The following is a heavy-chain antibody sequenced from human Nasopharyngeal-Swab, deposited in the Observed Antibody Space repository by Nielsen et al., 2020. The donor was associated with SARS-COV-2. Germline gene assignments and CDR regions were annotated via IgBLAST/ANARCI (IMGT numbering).Heavy chain of an antibody. D-gene: IGHD3-3*01. J-gene: IGHJ4*02. CDR1: GGPISSGSYY. CDR3: ARALDYDFWSGYWGRGYFDY. V-gene: IGHV4-61*02. CDR2: IYTSGST. Sequence: SETLSLTCTVSGGPISSGSYYWSWIRQPAGKGLEWIGRIYTSGSTNYNPSLKSRVTISVDTSKNQFSLKLSSVTAADTAVYYCARALDYDFWSGYWGRGYFDYWGQGALVTVSS.